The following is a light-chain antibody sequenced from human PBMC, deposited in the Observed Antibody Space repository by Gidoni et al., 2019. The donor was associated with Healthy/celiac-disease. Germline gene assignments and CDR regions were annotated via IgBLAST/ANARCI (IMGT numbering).Light chain of an antibody. CDR2: DAS. CDR1: QSVSSN. Sequence: EIVMTQSPATLSVSPGERATLSCRASQSVSSNLAWYQQKPGQAPRLLIYDASTRATGIPARFSGSGSGTEFTLTISSLQSEDFAVYYCQQYNNWPPEGTFXQXTKVEIK. V-gene: IGKV3-15*01. J-gene: IGKJ1*01. CDR3: QQYNNWPPEGT.